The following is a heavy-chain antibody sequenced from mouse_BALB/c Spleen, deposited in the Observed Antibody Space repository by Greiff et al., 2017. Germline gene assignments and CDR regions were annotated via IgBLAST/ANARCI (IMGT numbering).Heavy chain of an antibody. Sequence: EVKLLESGPDLVKPSQSLSLTCTVSGYSITSGYSWHWIRQFPGNKLEWMGYIHYSGSTNYNPSFKSRISITRDTSTNQFFLQLNSVTTEDTATYYCARGDDWDIDVWGAGTTVTVSS. CDR3: ARGDDWDIDV. D-gene: IGHD3-3*01. CDR1: GYSITSGYS. V-gene: IGHV3-1*02. CDR2: IHYSGST. J-gene: IGHJ1*01.